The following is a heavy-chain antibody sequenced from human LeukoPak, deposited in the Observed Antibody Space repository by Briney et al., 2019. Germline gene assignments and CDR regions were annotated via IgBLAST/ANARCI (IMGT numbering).Heavy chain of an antibody. CDR2: TSYDGNNE. D-gene: IGHD2-21*02. CDR3: ARDGLRRPPTPYCGGDCPLDY. J-gene: IGHJ4*02. Sequence: GGSLRLSCVASGFTFSRYDMHWVRQAPGKGLEWVAVTSYDGNNEIYADSVKGRFTISRDNAKNSLYLQMNSLRVEDTAMYYCARDGLRRPPTPYCGGDCPLDYWGQGTLVSVSS. V-gene: IGHV3-30-3*01. CDR1: GFTFSRYD.